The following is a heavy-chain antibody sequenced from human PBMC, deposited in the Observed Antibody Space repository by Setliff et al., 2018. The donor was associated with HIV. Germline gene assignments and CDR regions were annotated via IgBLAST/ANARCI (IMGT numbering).Heavy chain of an antibody. Sequence: PSETLSLTCSVSGGSISSYYWTWIRQPPGKGLEWIGYIYSSGSTNYNPSLKSRVTISVDTSKNQFSLKLTSVTAADTAVYYCARVFVDTAVLRVLEYYFDSWGRGTLVTVSS. CDR3: ARVFVDTAVLRVLEYYFDS. V-gene: IGHV4-59*01. CDR1: GGSISSYY. CDR2: IYSSGST. D-gene: IGHD5-18*01. J-gene: IGHJ4*02.